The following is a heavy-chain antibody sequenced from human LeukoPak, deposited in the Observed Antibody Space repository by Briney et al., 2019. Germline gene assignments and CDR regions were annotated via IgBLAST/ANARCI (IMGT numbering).Heavy chain of an antibody. Sequence: ASVKVSCKASGGTFSSYAISWVRQAPGQGLEWMGGIIPIFGTANYAQKFQGRVTITADESTSTAYMELSSLRSEDTAVYYCARARGEGYCDSRSPYFDYWGQGTLVTVSS. CDR3: ARARGEGYCDSRSPYFDY. CDR1: GGTFSSYA. J-gene: IGHJ4*02. CDR2: IIPIFGTA. D-gene: IGHD3-22*01. V-gene: IGHV1-69*13.